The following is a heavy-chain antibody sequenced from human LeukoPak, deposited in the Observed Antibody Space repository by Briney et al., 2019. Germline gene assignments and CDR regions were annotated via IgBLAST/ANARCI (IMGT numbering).Heavy chain of an antibody. D-gene: IGHD3-3*01. Sequence: SETLSLTCTVSGGSISSSSYYWGWIRQPPGKGLEWIGSIYYSGSTYYNPSLKSRVTISVDTSKNQFSLKLSSVTAADTAVYYCARLTSDFWGGPYYYYYMDVWGKGTTVTVSS. CDR1: GGSISSSSYY. V-gene: IGHV4-39*01. CDR3: ARLTSDFWGGPYYYYYMDV. J-gene: IGHJ6*03. CDR2: IYYSGST.